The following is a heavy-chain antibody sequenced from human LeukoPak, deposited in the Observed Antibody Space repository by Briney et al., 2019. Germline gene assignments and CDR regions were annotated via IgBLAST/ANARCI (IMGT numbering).Heavy chain of an antibody. J-gene: IGHJ2*01. D-gene: IGHD3-22*01. CDR2: IYSNGIT. CDR3: ARRAYYDTSGYYPASGYFDL. Sequence: SETLSLTCTVSGGSIFSYYFNWIRQPPGKGLEWIGYIYSNGITNYNPSLRSRGTISIATSKNQFSLRLRSVTAADTAIYYCARRAYYDTSGYYPASGYFDLWGRGTLVTVSS. V-gene: IGHV4-4*08. CDR1: GGSIFSYY.